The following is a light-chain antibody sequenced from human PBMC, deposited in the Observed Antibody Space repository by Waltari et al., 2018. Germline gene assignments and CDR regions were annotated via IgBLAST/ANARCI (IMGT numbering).Light chain of an antibody. CDR3: CSYAGLGTYV. CDR1: TSDVGNYDL. J-gene: IGLJ1*01. Sequence: QSALTQPASVSGTPGQSITISCTETTSDVGNYDLFSWYQQHPGKAPKLLICEVIKRPSGVSSRFSGSKSGNTASLTISGLQAEDEADYYCCSYAGLGTYVFGSGTKVTVL. CDR2: EVI. V-gene: IGLV2-23*02.